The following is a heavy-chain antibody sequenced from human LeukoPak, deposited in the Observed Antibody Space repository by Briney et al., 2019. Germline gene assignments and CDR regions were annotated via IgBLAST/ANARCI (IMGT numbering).Heavy chain of an antibody. J-gene: IGHJ4*02. D-gene: IGHD1-1*01. Sequence: GGSLRLSCSASGFTFSSYGIHWVRQAPGKGLEWVSGISGSGDTTDYADSVKGRFTISRDNSKNTLHLQMNSLRAEDTAVYYCAISPRIGTTNYWGQGTLVTVSS. CDR2: ISGSGDTT. CDR1: GFTFSSYG. V-gene: IGHV3-23*01. CDR3: AISPRIGTTNY.